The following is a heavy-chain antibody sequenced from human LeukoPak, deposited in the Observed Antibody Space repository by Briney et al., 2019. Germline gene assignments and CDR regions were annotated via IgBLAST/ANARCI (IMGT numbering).Heavy chain of an antibody. CDR2: IGSSGGGI. CDR1: GFTFSTYT. V-gene: IGHV3-23*01. D-gene: IGHD1-26*01. CDR3: AKQSGSWTNDAFDI. J-gene: IGHJ3*02. Sequence: GGSLRLSCAASGFTFSTYTMYWVRHPPGKRLEWVSIIGSSGGGIHYADSVKGRFTISRDNSKNALYLQMNSLRVEDTAVYYCAKQSGSWTNDAFDIWGQGTMVTVSS.